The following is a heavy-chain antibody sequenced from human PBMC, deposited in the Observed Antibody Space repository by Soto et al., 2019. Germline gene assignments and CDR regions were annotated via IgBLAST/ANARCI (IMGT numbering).Heavy chain of an antibody. D-gene: IGHD3-10*01. CDR1: GYIFTSYG. V-gene: IGHV1-18*01. J-gene: IGHJ5*02. CDR2: ISAYNGNT. Sequence: ASVKVACKASGYIFTSYGISWVRQAPGQGLEWMGWISAYNGNTNYAQKLQGRVTMTTDTSTSTAYMELRSLRSDDTAVYYCARERGRITMVFAGFDPWGQGTLVTVSS. CDR3: ARERGRITMVFAGFDP.